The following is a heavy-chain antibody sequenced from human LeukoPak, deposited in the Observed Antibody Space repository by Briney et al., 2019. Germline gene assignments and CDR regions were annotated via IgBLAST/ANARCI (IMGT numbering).Heavy chain of an antibody. CDR2: IRYDGSNK. CDR1: GFTFSSFG. V-gene: IGHV3-30*02. J-gene: IGHJ5*02. CDR3: AKKSGAAFYNWFDP. D-gene: IGHD1-26*01. Sequence: PGGSLRLSCAASGFTFSSFGMHWVRRAPGKGLEWVAYIRYDGSNKKYADSLEGRFTISRDNSKNALYLQIDSLRPEDTAVYYCAKKSGAAFYNWFDPWGQGTLVTVSS.